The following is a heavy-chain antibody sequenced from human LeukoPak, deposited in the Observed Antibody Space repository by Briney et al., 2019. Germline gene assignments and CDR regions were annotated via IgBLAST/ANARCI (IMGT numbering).Heavy chain of an antibody. CDR1: GGSISSYY. V-gene: IGHV4-59*01. Sequence: SGTLSLTCTVSGGSISSYYWSWIRQPPGKGLEWIGYIYYSGSTNYNPSLKSRVTISVDTSKNQFSLKLSSVTAADTAVYYCARDSVVAAAGTRYYYGMDVWGQGTTVTVSS. J-gene: IGHJ6*02. CDR3: ARDSVVAAAGTRYYYGMDV. CDR2: IYYSGST. D-gene: IGHD6-13*01.